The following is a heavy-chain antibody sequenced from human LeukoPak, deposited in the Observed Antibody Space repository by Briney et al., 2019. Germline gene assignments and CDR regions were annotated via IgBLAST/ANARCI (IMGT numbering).Heavy chain of an antibody. CDR1: GYTFTGYY. V-gene: IGHV1-46*01. CDR3: ARVLSYDSSGYYSPRFDY. D-gene: IGHD3-22*01. CDR2: INPSGGTT. Sequence: GASVKVSCKASGYTFTGYYMHWVRQAPGQGLEWMGIINPSGGTTTYAQKFQGRVTMTRDTSTSIVYMELSSLRSEDTAVYYCARVLSYDSSGYYSPRFDYWGQGTLVTVSS. J-gene: IGHJ4*02.